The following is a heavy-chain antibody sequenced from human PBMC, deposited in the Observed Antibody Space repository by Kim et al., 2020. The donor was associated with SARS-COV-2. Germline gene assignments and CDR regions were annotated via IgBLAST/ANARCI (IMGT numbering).Heavy chain of an antibody. J-gene: IGHJ6*02. CDR2: INHSGST. CDR3: ARDHDYSNYANSYYYYGMDV. Sequence: SETLSLTCAVYGGSFSGYYWSWIRQPPGKGLEWIGEINHSGSTNYNPSLKSRVTISVDTSKNQFSLKLSSVTAADTAVYYCARDHDYSNYANSYYYYGMDVWGQGTTVTVSS. CDR1: GGSFSGYY. D-gene: IGHD4-4*01. V-gene: IGHV4-34*01.